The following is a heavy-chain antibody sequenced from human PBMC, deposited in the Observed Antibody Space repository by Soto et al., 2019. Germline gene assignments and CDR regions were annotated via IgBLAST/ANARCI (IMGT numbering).Heavy chain of an antibody. Sequence: PGGSLRLSCAASGFTISNNYMNWVRQAPGKGLEWVSFIGSRTSDIYYADSVKGRFTISRDNAKNSLYLDLTRLRAEDTAVYFCVRDYYDTSGYPNTFDMWGQGTMVTVSS. J-gene: IGHJ3*02. CDR1: GFTISNNY. D-gene: IGHD3-22*01. CDR3: VRDYYDTSGYPNTFDM. V-gene: IGHV3-21*01. CDR2: IGSRTSDI.